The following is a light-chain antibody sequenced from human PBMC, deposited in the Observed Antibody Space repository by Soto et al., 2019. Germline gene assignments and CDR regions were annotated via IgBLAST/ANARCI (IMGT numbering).Light chain of an antibody. Sequence: QSALTQPASVSGSPGQSITISCTGTTSDVGGYNYVSWYQQHPGKAPKLMIYEVSNRPSGISNRFSGSKSGNTASLTISGLQVEDEADYYCGSYATSSYVFGTGTKLTVL. CDR1: TSDVGGYNY. CDR3: GSYATSSYV. J-gene: IGLJ1*01. V-gene: IGLV2-14*01. CDR2: EVS.